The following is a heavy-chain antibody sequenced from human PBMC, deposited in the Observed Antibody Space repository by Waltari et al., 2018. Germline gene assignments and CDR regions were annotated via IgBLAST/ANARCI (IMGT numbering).Heavy chain of an antibody. CDR3: ATIAAAGPDY. Sequence: QVQLQESGPGLVKPSETLSLTCAVSGYSISSGYYWGWIRQPPGKGLEWIGSIYYSGSTNYNPSLKSRVTISVDTSKNQFSLKLSSVTAADTAVYYCATIAAAGPDYWGQGTLVTVSS. V-gene: IGHV4-38-2*01. J-gene: IGHJ4*02. CDR1: GYSISSGYY. D-gene: IGHD6-13*01. CDR2: IYYSGST.